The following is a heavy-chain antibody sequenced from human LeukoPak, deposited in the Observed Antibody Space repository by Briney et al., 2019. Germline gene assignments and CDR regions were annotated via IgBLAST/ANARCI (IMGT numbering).Heavy chain of an antibody. Sequence: GGSLRLSCAASGFTFSSYAMSWVRQAPGKGLEWVSAISGSGGSTYYADSVKGRFTTSRDNSKNTLYLQMNSLRAEDTAVYYCAKFSSSGWYYFDYWGQGTLVTVSS. CDR1: GFTFSSYA. J-gene: IGHJ4*02. V-gene: IGHV3-23*01. D-gene: IGHD6-19*01. CDR3: AKFSSSGWYYFDY. CDR2: ISGSGGST.